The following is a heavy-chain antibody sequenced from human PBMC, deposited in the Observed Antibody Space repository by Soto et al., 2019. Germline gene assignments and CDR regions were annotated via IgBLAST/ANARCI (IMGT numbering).Heavy chain of an antibody. J-gene: IGHJ5*02. CDR1: GFTFSDPY. CDR3: ANSYYDSRERFDP. CDR2: ISSSSTYT. D-gene: IGHD3-22*01. V-gene: IGHV3-11*03. Sequence: GGALRLSCVASGFTFSDPYMGWVREAPVKGLEWVSFISSSSTYTSYADSVKGRFTISRDNSKNTLYLQMNSLRAEDTAVYYCANSYYDSRERFDPWGQATLVTVSS.